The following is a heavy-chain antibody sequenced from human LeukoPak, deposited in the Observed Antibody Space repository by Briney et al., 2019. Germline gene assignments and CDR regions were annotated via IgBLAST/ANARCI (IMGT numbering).Heavy chain of an antibody. CDR1: GFTFSSYG. Sequence: GGSLRLSCAASGFTFSSYGMHWVRQAPGKGLEWVAVISYDGSNKYYADSVKGRFTISRDNSKNTLYLQMNSLRAEDTAVYYCAKVSGYYYDLVYFDYWGQGTLVTVSS. CDR2: ISYDGSNK. D-gene: IGHD3-22*01. CDR3: AKVSGYYYDLVYFDY. J-gene: IGHJ4*02. V-gene: IGHV3-30*18.